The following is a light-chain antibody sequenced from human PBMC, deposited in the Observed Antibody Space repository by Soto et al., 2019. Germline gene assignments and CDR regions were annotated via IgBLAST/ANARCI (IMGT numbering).Light chain of an antibody. CDR1: SSDVGGYNY. V-gene: IGLV2-14*01. J-gene: IGLJ1*01. CDR2: EVS. CDR3: SSYTRSSTLYL. Sequence: QSVLTQPASVSGSPGQSITISCTGTSSDVGGYNYVSWYQQHPGKAPKLMIYEVSNRPSGVSNRFSASKSVNTASLTISGLQAEDEADYYCSSYTRSSTLYLIGPGSKVTGL.